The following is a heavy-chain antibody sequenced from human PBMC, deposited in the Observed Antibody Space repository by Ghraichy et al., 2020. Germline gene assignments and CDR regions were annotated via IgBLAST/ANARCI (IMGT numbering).Heavy chain of an antibody. D-gene: IGHD3-10*01. CDR3: ARGSGYYGMDV. J-gene: IGHJ6*02. Sequence: GSLRLSCAASGFTFSSYDMHWVRQATGKGLEWVSAIGTAGDTYYPGSVKGRFTISRENAKNSLYLQMNSLRAGDTAVYYCARGSGYYGMDVWGQGTTVTVSS. CDR2: IGTAGDT. CDR1: GFTFSSYD. V-gene: IGHV3-13*01.